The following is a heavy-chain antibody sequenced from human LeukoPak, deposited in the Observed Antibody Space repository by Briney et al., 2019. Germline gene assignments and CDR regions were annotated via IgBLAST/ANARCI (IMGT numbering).Heavy chain of an antibody. D-gene: IGHD6-19*01. CDR2: ISSNGGST. CDR3: ARARTAGYSSGWYTFDY. J-gene: IGHJ4*02. Sequence: GESLRLSCAASGFTFSSDAMSWVRQAPGKGLEYVSAISSNGGSTYYANSVKGRFTISRDNSKNTLYLQMGSLRAEDMAVYYCARARTAGYSSGWYTFDYWGQGTLVTVSS. CDR1: GFTFSSDA. V-gene: IGHV3-64*01.